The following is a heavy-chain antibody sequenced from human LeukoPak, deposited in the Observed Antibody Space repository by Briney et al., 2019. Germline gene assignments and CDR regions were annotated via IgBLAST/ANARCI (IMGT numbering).Heavy chain of an antibody. CDR2: ISDSGTTK. CDR1: GFTFSSSE. V-gene: IGHV3-48*03. Sequence: GGSLRLSCIASGFTFSSSEMHWVRQAPGKGLEWVSYISDSGTTKYYADSVRGRFTISRDNAKNSLYLQMNSLRAEDTSVYYCARDYDLSSGAMDVWGKGTTVTVSS. D-gene: IGHD3/OR15-3a*01. J-gene: IGHJ6*04. CDR3: ARDYDLSSGAMDV.